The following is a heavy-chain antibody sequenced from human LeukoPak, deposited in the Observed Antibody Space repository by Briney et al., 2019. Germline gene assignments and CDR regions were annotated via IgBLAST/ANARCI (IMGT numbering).Heavy chain of an antibody. CDR2: IYSGGDT. V-gene: IGHV3-66*01. J-gene: IGHJ4*02. CDR1: GFIFTDYW. CDR3: AKERSLEIAVAGTIFDH. Sequence: GGSLRLSCAASGFIFTDYWMNWVRQAPGKGLEWVSVIYSGGDTYYADSVKGRFTISRDNSKNMIYLEMSSLKAEDTAVYYCAKERSLEIAVAGTIFDHWGQGTLVTVSS. D-gene: IGHD6-19*01.